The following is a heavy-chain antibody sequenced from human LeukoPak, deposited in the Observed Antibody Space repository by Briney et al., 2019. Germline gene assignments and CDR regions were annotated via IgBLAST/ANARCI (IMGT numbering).Heavy chain of an antibody. Sequence: GASVKVSCKASGYTFTGYYMHWVRQAPGQGLEWMGRINPNSGGTNYAQKFQGRVTMTRDTSISTAYMELSRLRSDDTAVYYCAGRVGATEGYYFDYWGQGTLVTVSS. CDR1: GYTFTGYY. CDR2: INPNSGGT. J-gene: IGHJ4*02. D-gene: IGHD1-26*01. CDR3: AGRVGATEGYYFDY. V-gene: IGHV1-2*06.